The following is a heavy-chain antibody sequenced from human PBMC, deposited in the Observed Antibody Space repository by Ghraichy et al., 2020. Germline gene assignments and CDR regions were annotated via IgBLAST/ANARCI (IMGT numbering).Heavy chain of an antibody. Sequence: SETLSLTCNVSAYSISSGYWWGWIRQPPGKGLEWIGSIFRSGSTLYKPSIKSRVTISVDLSKNQFSLKLNSVTAADTAVYFCARDDYGSGTAHAFDFWGQGTMVYVSS. D-gene: IGHD3-10*01. CDR3: ARDDYGSGTAHAFDF. CDR1: AYSISSGYW. V-gene: IGHV4-38-2*02. J-gene: IGHJ3*01. CDR2: IFRSGST.